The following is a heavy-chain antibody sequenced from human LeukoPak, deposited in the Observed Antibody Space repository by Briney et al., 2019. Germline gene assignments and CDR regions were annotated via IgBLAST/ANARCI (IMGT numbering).Heavy chain of an antibody. V-gene: IGHV5-51*01. D-gene: IGHD5-18*01. CDR2: IYPGDSRT. CDR3: ACREFYSPWPGP. Sequence: GESLQISCKGSGYSFTSYWIGWVRQTPGKGLEWMGVIYPGDSRTRYNPSFEGQVTISADKSINTAYLQWSSLKASDTAMYYCACREFYSPWPGPWGQGTLVTVSS. CDR1: GYSFTSYW. J-gene: IGHJ5*02.